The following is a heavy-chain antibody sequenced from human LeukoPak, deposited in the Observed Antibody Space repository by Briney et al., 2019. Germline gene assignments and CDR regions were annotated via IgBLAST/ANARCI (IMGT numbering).Heavy chain of an antibody. CDR1: AYSFTSYW. Sequence: GESLKISCKGSAYSFTSYWIGWVRQMPGKGLEWMGIIYPGDSDTSYSPSFQGQVTISADKSISTAYLQWSSLKASDTAMYYCARRIAAAGRPFDYWGQGTLVTVSS. V-gene: IGHV5-51*01. J-gene: IGHJ4*02. CDR2: IYPGDSDT. D-gene: IGHD6-13*01. CDR3: ARRIAAAGRPFDY.